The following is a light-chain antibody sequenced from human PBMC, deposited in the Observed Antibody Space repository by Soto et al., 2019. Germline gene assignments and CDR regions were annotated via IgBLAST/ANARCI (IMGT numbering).Light chain of an antibody. Sequence: EIVVTQSPATLSLSPGERATLSCRASQSVSSNLAWFQQKPGQAPRLLIYGASTSANGIPARFSGSGSATEFILTISSLQSEDFAVYYCQQYNNWPPYTFGQGTKLEIK. V-gene: IGKV3-15*01. CDR2: GAS. CDR3: QQYNNWPPYT. J-gene: IGKJ2*01. CDR1: QSVSSN.